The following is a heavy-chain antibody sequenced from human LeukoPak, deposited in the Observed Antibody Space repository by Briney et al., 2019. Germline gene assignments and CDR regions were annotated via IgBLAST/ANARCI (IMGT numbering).Heavy chain of an antibody. Sequence: GASVKVSCKASGGTFSSYATSWVRQAPGQGLEWMGGIIPIFGTANYAQKFQGRVTITADESTSTAYMELSSLRSEDTAVYYCARVSTSIAARPFDYWGQGTLVTVSS. D-gene: IGHD6-6*01. CDR2: IIPIFGTA. V-gene: IGHV1-69*13. J-gene: IGHJ4*02. CDR1: GGTFSSYA. CDR3: ARVSTSIAARPFDY.